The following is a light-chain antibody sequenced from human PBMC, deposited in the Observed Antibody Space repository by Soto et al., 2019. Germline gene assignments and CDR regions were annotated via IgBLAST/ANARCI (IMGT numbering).Light chain of an antibody. CDR1: QSVSSSF. CDR2: GAS. Sequence: EIVLTQSPGTLSLSPGERATLSCRASQSVSSSFLAWYQQKPGQAPRLLIYGASNRATGIPDRFSGSGSGTDFTLTISRLEPEDFAVYYCQQYSSSPSGTFGQGTKVDNK. J-gene: IGKJ1*01. V-gene: IGKV3-20*01. CDR3: QQYSSSPSGT.